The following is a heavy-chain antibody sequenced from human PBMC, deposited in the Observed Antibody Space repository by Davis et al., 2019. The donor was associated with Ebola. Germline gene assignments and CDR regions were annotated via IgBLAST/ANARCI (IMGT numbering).Heavy chain of an antibody. J-gene: IGHJ6*04. CDR3: ARGRLLEWPPTFYGLDV. V-gene: IGHV1-18*04. D-gene: IGHD3-3*01. CDR1: GYTFISYG. Sequence: AASVKVSCKTSGYTFISYGVTWVRQAPGQGLEWMGWISPYNGNTDSIQKLQGRVVLTTDTSTSTAYMELRSLTADDTAVYYCARGRLLEWPPTFYGLDVWGKGTTVTVSS. CDR2: ISPYNGNT.